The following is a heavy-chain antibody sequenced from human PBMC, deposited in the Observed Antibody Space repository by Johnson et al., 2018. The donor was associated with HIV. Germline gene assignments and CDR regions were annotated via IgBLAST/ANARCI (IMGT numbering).Heavy chain of an antibody. J-gene: IGHJ3*02. Sequence: QVQLVESGGGVVQPGRSLRLSRAASGFTFSSYAMHWVRQAPGKGLEWVAVISYDGSNKYYADYVKGRFTISRDNSKNTVYLQMNSLRAEDTAVYYCARDYYDSSGYHHAFDIWGQGTMVTVSS. CDR2: ISYDGSNK. CDR1: GFTFSSYA. V-gene: IGHV3-30-3*01. CDR3: ARDYYDSSGYHHAFDI. D-gene: IGHD3-22*01.